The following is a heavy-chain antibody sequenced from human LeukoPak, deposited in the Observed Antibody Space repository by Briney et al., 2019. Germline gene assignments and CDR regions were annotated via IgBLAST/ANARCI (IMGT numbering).Heavy chain of an antibody. CDR2: ISGSGGST. Sequence: PGGSLRLSCAASGFTFSSYAMSWVRQAPGKGLEWVSAISGSGGSTYYADSVKGRFTISRDNYKNTLYLQMNSLRAEDTAVYYCAKDLDWNYGYYYYYGMDVWGQGTTVTVSS. CDR1: GFTFSSYA. V-gene: IGHV3-23*01. CDR3: AKDLDWNYGYYYYYGMDV. D-gene: IGHD1-7*01. J-gene: IGHJ6*02.